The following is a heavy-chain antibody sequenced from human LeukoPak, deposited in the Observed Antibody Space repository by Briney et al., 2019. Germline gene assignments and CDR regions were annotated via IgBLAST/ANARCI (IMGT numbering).Heavy chain of an antibody. V-gene: IGHV1-46*01. D-gene: IGHD5-24*01. CDR2: INPSSGST. CDR1: GYTFTSYY. CDR3: ARSQMATTYYFDY. Sequence: ASVMVSCKASGYTFTSYYVHWVRQAPGQGLEWMGMINPSSGSTNYAQKFQGGVIMTRDTSTSTVYMELNSLRSEDTAVYYCARSQMATTYYFDYWGQGTLVTVSS. J-gene: IGHJ4*02.